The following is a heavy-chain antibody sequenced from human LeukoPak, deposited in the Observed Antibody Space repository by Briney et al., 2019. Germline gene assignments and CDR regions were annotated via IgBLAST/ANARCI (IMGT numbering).Heavy chain of an antibody. CDR2: IHYSGST. D-gene: IGHD4-11*01. J-gene: IGHJ2*01. CDR1: GGSIGSYY. Sequence: SETLSLTCTVSGGSIGSYYWSWIRQPPGKGLEWIGYIHYSGSTNHNPSLKSRVTISIDTAKNQISLRLTSVTAADTAVYYCAGYGNYWDWYFDLWGRGTLVTVSS. CDR3: AGYGNYWDWYFDL. V-gene: IGHV4-59*01.